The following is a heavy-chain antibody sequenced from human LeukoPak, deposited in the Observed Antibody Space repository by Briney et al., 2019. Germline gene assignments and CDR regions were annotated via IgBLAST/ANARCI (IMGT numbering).Heavy chain of an antibody. D-gene: IGHD1-26*01. J-gene: IGHJ4*02. CDR2: IKSKTDGGTT. CDR3: TTDVGDYSGSYLALDY. V-gene: IGHV3-15*01. CDR1: GFTFSNAW. Sequence: GSLRLSCAASGFTFSNAWMSWVRQAPGKGLEWVGGIKSKTDGGTTDYAAPVKGRFTISRDDSKNTLYLQMNSLKTEDTAVYYCTTDVGDYSGSYLALDYWGQGTLVTVSS.